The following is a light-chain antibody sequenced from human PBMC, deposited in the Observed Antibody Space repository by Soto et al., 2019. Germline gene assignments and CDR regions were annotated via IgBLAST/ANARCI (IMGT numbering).Light chain of an antibody. CDR2: DAS. Sequence: EIVMTQSPATLSVSPGERAALSCRASQSVSSNLAWYQQKVGQAPRVLIYDASTRATGIPGRFSGSGSGTEFTLTISNLQSEDFEVYYCQNYKNWPEPFGQGTKGDI. CDR3: QNYKNWPEP. J-gene: IGKJ1*01. V-gene: IGKV3-15*01. CDR1: QSVSSN.